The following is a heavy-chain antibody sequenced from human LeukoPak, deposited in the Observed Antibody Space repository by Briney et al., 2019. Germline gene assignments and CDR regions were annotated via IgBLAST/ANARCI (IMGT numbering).Heavy chain of an antibody. V-gene: IGHV4-59*12. CDR2: IYYSGST. Sequence: SSETLSLTCTVSGGSISSYYWSWIRQPPGKGLEWIGYIYYSGSTNYNPSLKSRVTISVDTSKNQFSLKLSSVTAADTAVYYCARVGVRTCGGDCKDAFDIWGQGTMVTVSS. CDR1: GGSISSYY. CDR3: ARVGVRTCGGDCKDAFDI. D-gene: IGHD2-21*02. J-gene: IGHJ3*02.